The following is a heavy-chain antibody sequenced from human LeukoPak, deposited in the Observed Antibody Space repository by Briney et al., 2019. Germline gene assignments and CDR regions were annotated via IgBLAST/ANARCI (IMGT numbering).Heavy chain of an antibody. D-gene: IGHD3-9*01. CDR1: GYSISSGYY. Sequence: SETLSLTCTVSGYSISSGYYWGWIRQPPGKGLEWIGSIYHSGSTYYNPSLKSRVTISVDTSKSQFSLKLSSVTAADTAVYYCARELVAENYYYYMDVWGKGTTVTASS. V-gene: IGHV4-38-2*02. CDR3: ARELVAENYYYYMDV. J-gene: IGHJ6*03. CDR2: IYHSGST.